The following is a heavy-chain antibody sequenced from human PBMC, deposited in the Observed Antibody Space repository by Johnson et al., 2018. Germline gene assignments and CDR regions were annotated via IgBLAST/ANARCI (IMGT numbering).Heavy chain of an antibody. CDR1: GFTFSGSA. Sequence: VQLQESGGGLVQPGGSLKLSCAASGFTFSGSAMHWVRQAPGKGLEWVGRIKNKVDGGTTDYAAPVKGRFAITREDPNNTLYLKMNSRKSDDTAVYYCTTDLPLEGAIRDYYYYMDVWGKGTTFTVSS. CDR3: TTDLPLEGAIRDYYYYMDV. J-gene: IGHJ6*03. V-gene: IGHV3-15*07. D-gene: IGHD5-24*01. CDR2: IKNKVDGGTT.